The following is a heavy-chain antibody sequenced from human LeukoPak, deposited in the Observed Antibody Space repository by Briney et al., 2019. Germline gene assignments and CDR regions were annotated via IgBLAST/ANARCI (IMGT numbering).Heavy chain of an antibody. CDR3: TREQSITIGPGAFDP. CDR1: GFTFGDYA. Sequence: GGSLRLSCTASGFTFGDYAMSWVRQAPGKGLEWVGFIRSKAYGGTTEYAASVKGRFTISRDDSKSIAYLQMNSLKTEDTAVYYCTREQSITIGPGAFDPWGQGTLVTVSS. CDR2: IRSKAYGGTT. D-gene: IGHD3-9*01. V-gene: IGHV3-49*04. J-gene: IGHJ5*02.